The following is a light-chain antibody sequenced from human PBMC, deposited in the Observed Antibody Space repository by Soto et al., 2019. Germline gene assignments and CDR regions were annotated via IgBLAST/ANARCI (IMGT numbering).Light chain of an antibody. CDR1: SSDVGSYNL. Sequence: QSALTQPASVSGSPGQSITISCTGTSSDVGSYNLVCWYQQHPGKAPKLMIYEGSKRPSGVSNRFSGSKSGNTASLTISGLQAEDEADYYCCSYAGSVVFGGGTKVTVL. CDR2: EGS. J-gene: IGLJ2*01. V-gene: IGLV2-23*01. CDR3: CSYAGSVV.